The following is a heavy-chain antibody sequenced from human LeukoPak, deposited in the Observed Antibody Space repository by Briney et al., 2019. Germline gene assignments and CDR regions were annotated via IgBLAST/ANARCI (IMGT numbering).Heavy chain of an antibody. CDR3: AKDSNTWFATAFDI. CDR2: ISASGGST. J-gene: IGHJ3*02. D-gene: IGHD6-13*01. V-gene: IGHV3-23*01. CDR1: GFTFSSYG. Sequence: GGSLRLSRAASGFTFSSYGMSWVRQAPGKGLEWVSAISASGGSTYLPDSMKGRFTISRDNFKNTLYLQMNSLRVEDTAVYYCAKDSNTWFATAFDIWGQGTVVTVSS.